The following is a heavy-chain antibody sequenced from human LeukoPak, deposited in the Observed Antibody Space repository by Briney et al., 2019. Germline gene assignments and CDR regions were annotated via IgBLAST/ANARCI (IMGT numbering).Heavy chain of an antibody. D-gene: IGHD4-11*01. CDR3: AKVFDYSNSAFDY. Sequence: GGSLRLSCAASGFTFSSYAMHWVRQAPGKGLEWVAVISYDGSNKYYADSVKGRFTISRDDSKNTLYLQMNSLRVEDTAVYYCAKVFDYSNSAFDYWGQGTLATVSS. CDR1: GFTFSSYA. CDR2: ISYDGSNK. V-gene: IGHV3-30-3*01. J-gene: IGHJ4*02.